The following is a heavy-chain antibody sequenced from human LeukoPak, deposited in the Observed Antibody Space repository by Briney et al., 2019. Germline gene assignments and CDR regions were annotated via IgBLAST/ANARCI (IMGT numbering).Heavy chain of an antibody. V-gene: IGHV4-34*01. D-gene: IGHD2-21*02. Sequence: TSETLSLTCAVYGGSFSGYYWSWIRQPPGKGLEWIGEINHSGSTNCNPSLKSRVTISVDTSKNQFSLKLSSVTAADTAVYYCARAQPYCGGDCYSGYYYGMDVWGQGTTVTVSS. CDR3: ARAQPYCGGDCYSGYYYGMDV. J-gene: IGHJ6*02. CDR1: GGSFSGYY. CDR2: INHSGST.